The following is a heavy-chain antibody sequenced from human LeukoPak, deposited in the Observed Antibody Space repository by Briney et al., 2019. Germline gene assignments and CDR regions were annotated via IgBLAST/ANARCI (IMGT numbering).Heavy chain of an antibody. CDR1: GYTFIDYS. Sequence: ASVKVSCKASGYTFIDYSIHWVRQAPGQGLEWMGEINPNNGDTNFAPEFQGRVTMTRDTSITTAFVELSSLRYADTAIHYCATHCSGAACFDYWGQGTLVTVSS. D-gene: IGHD2-15*01. V-gene: IGHV1-2*02. J-gene: IGHJ4*02. CDR2: INPNNGDT. CDR3: ATHCSGAACFDY.